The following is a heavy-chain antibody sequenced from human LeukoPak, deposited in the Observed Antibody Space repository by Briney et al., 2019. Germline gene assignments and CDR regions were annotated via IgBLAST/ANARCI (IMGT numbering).Heavy chain of an antibody. D-gene: IGHD1-1*01. J-gene: IGHJ4*02. CDR1: GGSISSGDYY. V-gene: IGHV4-30-2*01. CDR3: AREASGQLEMRDY. CDR2: IYQSGST. Sequence: SQTLSLTCTVSGGSISSGDYYWSWIRQPVGKGLEWIGYIYQSGSTYYNPSLKSRVTISVDRSKNQFSLKLSSVTAADTAIYYCAREASGQLEMRDYWGQGTLVTVSS.